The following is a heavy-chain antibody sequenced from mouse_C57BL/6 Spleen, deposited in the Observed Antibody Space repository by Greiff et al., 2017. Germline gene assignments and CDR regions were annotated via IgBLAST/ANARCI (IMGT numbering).Heavy chain of an antibody. J-gene: IGHJ4*01. D-gene: IGHD1-1*01. CDR1: GYSITSGYY. V-gene: IGHV3-6*01. CDR2: ISYDGSN. CDR3: ARNYGSSYRDAMDY. Sequence: VQLQQSGPGLVKPSQSLSLTCSVTGYSITSGYYWNWIRQFPGNKLEWMGYISYDGSNNYNPSLKNRISITRDTSKNQFFLKLNSVTTEDTATYYCARNYGSSYRDAMDYWGQGTSVTVSS.